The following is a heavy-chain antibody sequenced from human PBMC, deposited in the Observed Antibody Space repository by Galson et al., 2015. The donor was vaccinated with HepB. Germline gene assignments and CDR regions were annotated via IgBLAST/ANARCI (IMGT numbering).Heavy chain of an antibody. CDR2: IYHSGST. V-gene: IGHV4-38-2*02. D-gene: IGHD2-15*01. CDR3: ARVSGYCSGGSCYSYFDY. CDR1: GYSISSGYY. J-gene: IGHJ4*02. Sequence: TLSLTCTVSGYSISSGYYWGWIRQPPGKGLEWIGSIYHSGSTYYNPSLKSRVTISVDTSKNQFSLKLSSVTAADTAVYYCARVSGYCSGGSCYSYFDYWGQGTLVTVSS.